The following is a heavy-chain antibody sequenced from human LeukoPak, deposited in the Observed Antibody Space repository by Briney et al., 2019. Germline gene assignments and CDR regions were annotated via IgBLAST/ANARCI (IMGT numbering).Heavy chain of an antibody. CDR1: GFTFSNYA. Sequence: GGSLRLSCAVSGFTFSNYAMNWVRQAPGKGLEWVSAISGSGGRTYYADSVKGRFTISRDNAKNSLYLQMNSLRAEDTAVYYCARDLFLWGAFDIWGQGTMVTVSS. CDR2: ISGSGGRT. V-gene: IGHV3-23*01. D-gene: IGHD2/OR15-2a*01. J-gene: IGHJ3*02. CDR3: ARDLFLWGAFDI.